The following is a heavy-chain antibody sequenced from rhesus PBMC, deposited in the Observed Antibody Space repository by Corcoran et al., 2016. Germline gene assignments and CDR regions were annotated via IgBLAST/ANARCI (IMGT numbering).Heavy chain of an antibody. CDR1: GFTFSSYW. CDR3: ARGPGSDY. D-gene: IGHD2-15*01. J-gene: IGHJ4*01. Sequence: EVQLVESGGGLVKPGGSLRLSCAASGFTFSSYWMHWVRQAPGKGLEWISAINSAGSSTYYADSVKGRFTISRENAKNTLYLQMDSLRAEDTAVYYCARGPGSDYWGQGVLVTVSS. CDR2: INSAGSST. V-gene: IGHV3-14*01.